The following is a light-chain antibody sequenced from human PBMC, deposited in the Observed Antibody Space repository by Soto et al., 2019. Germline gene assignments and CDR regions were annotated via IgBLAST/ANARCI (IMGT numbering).Light chain of an antibody. CDR3: CSFAGSNTYVL. Sequence: QSALIQPSSVSGSPGQSVTISCTGTSSDVGPYNFVSWYQHHPGKAPKPIIFRVSLRPSGVPDRFSGSKSGNTASLTISGLQAEDEADYYCCSFAGSNTYVLFGGGTKVTVL. CDR2: RVS. V-gene: IGLV2-11*01. J-gene: IGLJ2*01. CDR1: SSDVGPYNF.